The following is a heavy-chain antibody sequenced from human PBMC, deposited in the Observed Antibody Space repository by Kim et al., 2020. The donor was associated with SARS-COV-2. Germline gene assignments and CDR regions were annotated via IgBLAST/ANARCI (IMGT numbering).Heavy chain of an antibody. Sequence: GGSLRLSCAASGFTFSSYGMHWVRQAPGKGLEWVAVIWYDGSNKYYADSVKGRFTISRDNSKNTLYLQINSLRAEDTAVYYCARGPHDSGYYDYWGQGTLVTVSS. D-gene: IGHD1-26*01. CDR1: GFTFSSYG. CDR2: IWYDGSNK. CDR3: ARGPHDSGYYDY. J-gene: IGHJ4*02. V-gene: IGHV3-33*01.